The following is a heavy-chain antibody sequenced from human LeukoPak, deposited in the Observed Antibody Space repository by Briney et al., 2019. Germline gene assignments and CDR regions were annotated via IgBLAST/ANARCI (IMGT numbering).Heavy chain of an antibody. CDR3: ARVKIAGDPPKYYYYYYMDV. CDR2: IIPLFGTP. V-gene: IGHV1-69*06. D-gene: IGHD3-16*01. Sequence: SVKVSCKASGGTFSSYTISWVRQAPGQGLEWMGGIIPLFGTPDYAQKFQDRLTITADKSTSTAYMELRSLRSDDTAVYYCARVKIAGDPPKYYYYYYMDVWGKGTTVTVSS. CDR1: GGTFSSYT. J-gene: IGHJ6*03.